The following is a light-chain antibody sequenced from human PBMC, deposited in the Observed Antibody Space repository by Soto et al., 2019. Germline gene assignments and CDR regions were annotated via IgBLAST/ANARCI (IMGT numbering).Light chain of an antibody. V-gene: IGLV2-23*02. CDR3: CSYAGSRSYV. CDR1: SSDVGSYNL. Sequence: ALTQPASVSGSPGQSITISCTGTSSDVGSYNLVSWYQQHPGKAPKLMIYEVSKRPSGVSNRFSGSKSGNTASLTISGLQAEDEADYYCCSYAGSRSYVFGTGTKVTVL. CDR2: EVS. J-gene: IGLJ1*01.